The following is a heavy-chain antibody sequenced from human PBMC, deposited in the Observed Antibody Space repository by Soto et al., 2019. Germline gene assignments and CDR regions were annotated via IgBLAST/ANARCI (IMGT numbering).Heavy chain of an antibody. D-gene: IGHD3-10*01. CDR2: IIPIFGTA. CDR1: GGTFSSYA. CDR3: ARAIVGDYGPGANWFAP. J-gene: IGHJ5*02. V-gene: IGHV1-69*06. Sequence: RASVKVSCKASGGTFSSYAISWVRQAPGQGLEWMGGIIPIFGTANYAQKFQGRVTITADKSTSTAYMELSSLRSEDTAVYYCARAIVGDYGPGANWFAPWGQGTMLTV.